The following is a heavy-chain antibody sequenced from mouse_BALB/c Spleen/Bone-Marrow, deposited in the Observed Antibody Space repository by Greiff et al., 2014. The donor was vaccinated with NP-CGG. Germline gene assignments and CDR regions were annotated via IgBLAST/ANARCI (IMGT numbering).Heavy chain of an antibody. V-gene: IGHV2-9*02. CDR3: ARYYYGFLDY. Sequence: QVQLKESGPGLVAPSQSLSITCTVSGFSLTSYGVHWVRQPPGKGLEWLGVIWAGGSTNYNSALMSRLSISKDNSKSQVFFKMNSLQTDDTAMYYCARYYYGFLDYWGQGTTLTVSS. CDR1: GFSLTSYG. CDR2: IWAGGST. D-gene: IGHD1-2*01. J-gene: IGHJ2*01.